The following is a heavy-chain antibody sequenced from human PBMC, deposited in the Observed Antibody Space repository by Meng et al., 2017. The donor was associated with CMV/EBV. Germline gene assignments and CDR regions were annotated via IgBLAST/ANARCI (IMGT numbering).Heavy chain of an antibody. CDR1: GYTFTGYY. Sequence: ASVKVSCKASGYTFTGYYMHWVRQAPGQGLEWMGWISAYNGNTNYAQKLQGRVTMTTDTSTSTAYMELRSLRSDDTAVYYCARGGPQGNYDFWSGVYYYGMDVWGQGTTVTVSS. D-gene: IGHD3-3*01. J-gene: IGHJ6*02. CDR2: ISAYNGNT. V-gene: IGHV1-18*04. CDR3: ARGGPQGNYDFWSGVYYYGMDV.